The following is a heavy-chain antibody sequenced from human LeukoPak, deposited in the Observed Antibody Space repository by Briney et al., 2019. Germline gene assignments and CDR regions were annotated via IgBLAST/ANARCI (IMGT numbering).Heavy chain of an antibody. CDR2: IYPGDSDT. J-gene: IGHJ4*02. V-gene: IGHV5-51*01. Sequence: GESLKISCKGSGYSFTSYWIGWVRQMPGKGLEWMGTIYPGDSDTRYSPSFQGQVTISADKSISTAYLQWSSLKASDTAMYYCARQSVHPSVPFDYWGQGTLVTVSS. CDR3: ARQSVHPSVPFDY. CDR1: GYSFTSYW.